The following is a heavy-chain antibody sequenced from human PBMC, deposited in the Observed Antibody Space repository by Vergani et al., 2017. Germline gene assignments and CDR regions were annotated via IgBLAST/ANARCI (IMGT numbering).Heavy chain of an antibody. CDR3: ARAGRRFGELGFDY. Sequence: QLHLQESGPGLVKPSETLSLTCTVSGGSITSSSYYWGWIRQPPGKGLEWIGNIYHSGSTNYNPSLKSRVTISVDTSKNQFSLKLSSVTAAATAVYYCARAGRRFGELGFDYWGQGTLVTVSS. D-gene: IGHD3-10*01. CDR2: IYHSGST. V-gene: IGHV4-61*05. CDR1: GGSITSSSYY. J-gene: IGHJ4*02.